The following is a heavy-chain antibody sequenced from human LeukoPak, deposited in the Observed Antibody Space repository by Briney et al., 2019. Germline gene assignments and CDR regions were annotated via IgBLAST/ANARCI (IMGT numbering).Heavy chain of an antibody. CDR3: ARVHDAFDI. Sequence: SETLSLTCAVYGGSFSGYYWSWIRQPPGKGLEWIGEINHSGSTNYNPSLKSRVTISVDTSKNQFSLKLSSVTAVDTAVYYCARVHDAFDIWGQGTMVTVSS. CDR1: GGSFSGYY. CDR2: INHSGST. V-gene: IGHV4-34*01. J-gene: IGHJ3*02.